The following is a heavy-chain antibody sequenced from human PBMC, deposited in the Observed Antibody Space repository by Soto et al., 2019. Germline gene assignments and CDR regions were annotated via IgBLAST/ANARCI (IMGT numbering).Heavy chain of an antibody. J-gene: IGHJ4*02. CDR1: GFSFSTTGAG. Sequence: KESGPMLVKPSQTLTLTCTFSGFSFSTTGAGVGWIRQPPGKALEWLALIFWNDAKRYSPSLRSRLTIIKDTSKNQVVLTMTNVDPVDTATYYCAYRRGGSSSGGNFDYWGQGTPVTVYS. CDR3: AYRRGGSSSGGNFDY. D-gene: IGHD2-15*01. V-gene: IGHV2-5*01. CDR2: IFWNDAK.